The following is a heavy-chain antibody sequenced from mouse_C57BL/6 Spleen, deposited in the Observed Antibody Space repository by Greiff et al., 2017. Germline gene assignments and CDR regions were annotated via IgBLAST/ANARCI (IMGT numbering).Heavy chain of an antibody. J-gene: IGHJ3*01. Sequence: QVQLQQSGAELVMPGASVKLSCKASGYTFTSYWMHWVKQRPGQGLEWIGEIDPSDSYTNYNQKFKGKSTLTVDKSSSTAYMQLSSLTSEDSAVYYCARRRLDSSGPWFAYWGQGTLVTVSA. CDR1: GYTFTSYW. CDR2: IDPSDSYT. D-gene: IGHD3-2*02. CDR3: ARRRLDSSGPWFAY. V-gene: IGHV1-69*01.